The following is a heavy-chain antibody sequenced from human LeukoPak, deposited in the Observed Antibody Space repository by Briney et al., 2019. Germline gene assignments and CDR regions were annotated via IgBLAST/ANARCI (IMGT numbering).Heavy chain of an antibody. CDR3: ARDLVAVAGDYYYGMDV. CDR1: GFTFSDYY. CDR2: ISSSGSTI. Sequence: PGGSLRLSCAAAGFTFSDYYMSWIRQAPGKGLEWVSYISSSGSTIYYADSVKGRFTISRDNAKNSLYLQMNSLRTEDTAVYYCARDLVAVAGDYYYGMDVWGQGTTVTVSS. J-gene: IGHJ6*02. D-gene: IGHD6-19*01. V-gene: IGHV3-11*01.